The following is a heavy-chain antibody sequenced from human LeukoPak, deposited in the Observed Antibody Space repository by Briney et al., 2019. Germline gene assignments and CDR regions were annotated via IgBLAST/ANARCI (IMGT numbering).Heavy chain of an antibody. D-gene: IGHD7-27*01. Sequence: SETLSLTCTVSGGSVSSNSYYWSWVRQPPGKGLEWIGFIDYTGSANYNPSLKSRVTISLDTSKNQFSVKVMSVTAADTAVYYCARVGTTIDPWGQGILVTVSS. V-gene: IGHV4-61*01. CDR3: ARVGTTIDP. CDR2: IDYTGSA. CDR1: GGSVSSNSYY. J-gene: IGHJ5*02.